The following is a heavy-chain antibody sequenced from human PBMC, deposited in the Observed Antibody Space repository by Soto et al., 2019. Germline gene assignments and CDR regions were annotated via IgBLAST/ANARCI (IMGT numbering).Heavy chain of an antibody. V-gene: IGHV4-31*03. CDR1: GGSISSGGYY. J-gene: IGHJ3*02. Sequence: SETLSLTCTVSGGSISSGGYYWSWIRQHPGKGLEWIGYIYYSGSTYYNPSLKSRVTISVDTSKNQFSLKLSSVTAADTAVYYCARSSGYKLKTGISDAFDIWGQGTIVTV. D-gene: IGHD3-22*01. CDR3: ARSSGYKLKTGISDAFDI. CDR2: IYYSGST.